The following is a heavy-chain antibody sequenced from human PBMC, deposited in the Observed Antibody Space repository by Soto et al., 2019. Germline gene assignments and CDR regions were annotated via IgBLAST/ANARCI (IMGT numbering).Heavy chain of an antibody. Sequence: ASVKVSCKASGYTFTGYYMHWVRQAPGQGLEWMGWINPNSGGTNYAQKFQGRVTMTRDTSISTAYMGLSRLRSDDTAVYYCARDRRTYYYDSRGYMYAFDIWGQGTMVTVS. J-gene: IGHJ3*02. CDR1: GYTFTGYY. D-gene: IGHD3-22*01. CDR2: INPNSGGT. V-gene: IGHV1-2*02. CDR3: ARDRRTYYYDSRGYMYAFDI.